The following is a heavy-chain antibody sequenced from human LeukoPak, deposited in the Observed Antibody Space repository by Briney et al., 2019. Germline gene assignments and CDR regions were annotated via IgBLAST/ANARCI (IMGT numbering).Heavy chain of an antibody. V-gene: IGHV3-21*01. Sequence: GSMRLSCAAYGFTFSSYSMNWVRHAPGKGLEWVSSISSSSSYIYYADSVKGRFTISRDNAKNSLYLQMNSLRAEDTAVYYCARELGFGELFPMGAFDIWGQGTMVTVSS. J-gene: IGHJ3*02. CDR1: GFTFSSYS. CDR3: ARELGFGELFPMGAFDI. CDR2: ISSSSSYI. D-gene: IGHD3-10*01.